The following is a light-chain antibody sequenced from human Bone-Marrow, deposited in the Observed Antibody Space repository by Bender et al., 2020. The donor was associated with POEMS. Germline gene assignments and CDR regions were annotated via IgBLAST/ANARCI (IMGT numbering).Light chain of an antibody. CDR1: SSNIGAGYD. CDR2: SSH. Sequence: QSVLTQPPSVSGAPGQTIAISCTGNSSNIGAGYDVHWYQHLPGTTPKLLIYSSHRRPSEVPDRFSGSRSGTSASLAISGLQSEDEADYYCAVWDDSLNGWVFGGGTKLTVL. J-gene: IGLJ3*02. V-gene: IGLV1-40*01. CDR3: AVWDDSLNGWV.